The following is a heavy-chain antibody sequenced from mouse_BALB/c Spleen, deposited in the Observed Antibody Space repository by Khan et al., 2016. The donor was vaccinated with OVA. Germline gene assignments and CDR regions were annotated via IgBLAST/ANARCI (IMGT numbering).Heavy chain of an antibody. D-gene: IGHD1-1*01. CDR3: ARAFYYGAWFAY. V-gene: IGHV2-9*02. J-gene: IGHJ3*01. CDR1: GFSVTNYG. Sequence: QVQLKESGPGLVAPSQTLSITCTVSGFSVTNYGVHWVHQPPGKGLEWLGVIWAGGSTNRNSALMSRLSISKDDSKSQVFSTMNSLQTDDTAIYYCARAFYYGAWFAYWGQGTLVTVSA. CDR2: IWAGGST.